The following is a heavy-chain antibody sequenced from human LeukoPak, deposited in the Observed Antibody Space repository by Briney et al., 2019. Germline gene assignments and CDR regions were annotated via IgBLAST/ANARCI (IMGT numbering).Heavy chain of an antibody. J-gene: IGHJ6*02. D-gene: IGHD3-22*01. CDR3: ARGRTYYYDTSGYSPSIYYGMDV. CDR2: INHGEST. Sequence: KPSETLSLTCAVSGGSFSGYYWYWIRQPPGKGLEWIGEINHGESTNYNPSLKSRATLSVDTSKNQFSLKLTSVTAADTAVYYCARGRTYYYDTSGYSPSIYYGMDVWGQGTTV. CDR1: GGSFSGYY. V-gene: IGHV4-34*01.